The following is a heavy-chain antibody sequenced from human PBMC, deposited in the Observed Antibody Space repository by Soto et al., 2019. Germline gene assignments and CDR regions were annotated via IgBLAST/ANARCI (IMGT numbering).Heavy chain of an antibody. CDR2: TYYRSKWYN. CDR3: ARDADIEYSSSSNWFDP. J-gene: IGHJ5*02. CDR1: GDSVSSNSAA. D-gene: IGHD6-6*01. V-gene: IGHV6-1*01. Sequence: PSQTLSLTCAISGDSVSSNSAAWNWIRQSPSRGLEWLGRTYYRSKWYNDYAVSVKSRITINPDTSKNQFSLQLNSVTPEDTAVYYCARDADIEYSSSSNWFDPWGQRTLVTVSS.